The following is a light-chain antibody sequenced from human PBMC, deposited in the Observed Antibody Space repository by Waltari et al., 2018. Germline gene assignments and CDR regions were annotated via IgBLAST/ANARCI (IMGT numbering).Light chain of an antibody. J-gene: IGLJ2*01. Sequence: SYVLTQPPSVSVAPGQTATITCGGNNIESKSVHWYQQKPGQAPVVVVYNDDHRPSGIPERFSGADSGNTATLTITMVEAGDEADYYCQVWDSSDDYEVFGGGTKLTVL. V-gene: IGLV3-21*02. CDR1: NIESKS. CDR2: NDD. CDR3: QVWDSSDDYEV.